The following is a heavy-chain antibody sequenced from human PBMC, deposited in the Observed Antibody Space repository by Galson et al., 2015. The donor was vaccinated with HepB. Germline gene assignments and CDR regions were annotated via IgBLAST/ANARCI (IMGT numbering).Heavy chain of an antibody. CDR1: GFTFSSYA. CDR2: ISGSGGST. D-gene: IGHD6-13*01. CDR3: AKGDSSSPYYFDY. V-gene: IGHV3-23*01. J-gene: IGHJ4*02. Sequence: SLRLSCAASGFTFSSYAMSWVRQAPGKGLEWVSAISGSGGSTYYADSVKGRFTISRDNSKNTLYLQMNSLRAEDTAVYYCAKGDSSSPYYFDYWGQGTLVTVSS.